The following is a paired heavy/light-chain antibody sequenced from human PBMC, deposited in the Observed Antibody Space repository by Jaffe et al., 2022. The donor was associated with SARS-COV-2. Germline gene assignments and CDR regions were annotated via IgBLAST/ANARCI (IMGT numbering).Light chain of an antibody. CDR3: QQYNSYPLT. CDR2: KAS. CDR1: QSISSW. V-gene: IGKV1-5*03. J-gene: IGKJ4*01. Sequence: DIQMTQSPSTLSASVGDRVTITCRASQSISSWLAWYQRKPGKAPKLLIYKASSLENGVPSRFSGSGSGTEFTLTISSLQPDDFATYYCQQYNSYPLTFGGGTKVEIK.
Heavy chain of an antibody. CDR1: GFTFSSYW. CDR3: ARHTTVRYTALSISYYYYMGV. V-gene: IGHV3-7*01. Sequence: EVQLVESGGGLVQPGGSLRLSCAASGFTFSSYWMSWVRQAPGKGLEWVANIKQDGSEKYYVDSVKGRFTISRDNAKNSLYLQMNTLRAEDTALYYCARHTTVRYTALSISYYYYMGVWGSGTTVTVSS. D-gene: IGHD5-18*01. J-gene: IGHJ6*03. CDR2: IKQDGSEK.